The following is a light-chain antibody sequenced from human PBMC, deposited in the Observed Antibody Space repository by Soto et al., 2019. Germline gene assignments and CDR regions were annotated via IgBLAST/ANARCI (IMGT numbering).Light chain of an antibody. CDR3: QQSYSNPRT. V-gene: IGKV1-39*01. CDR2: AAS. J-gene: IGKJ3*01. Sequence: DIQMTQSPSSLSASVGDRVTITCRASQSISSYLNWYQQKPGKAPKLLIYAASSLQSGVPSRFSGSGSGKDFTLTISSLQPEDFATYYCQQSYSNPRTFGPGTKVDIK. CDR1: QSISSY.